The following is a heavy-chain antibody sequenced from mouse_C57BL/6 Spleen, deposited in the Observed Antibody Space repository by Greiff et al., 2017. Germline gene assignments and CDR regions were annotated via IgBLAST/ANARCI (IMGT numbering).Heavy chain of an antibody. Sequence: VQGVESGAELARPGASVKLSCKASGYTFTSYGISWVKQRTGQGLEWIGEIYPRSGNTYYNEKFKGKATLTADKSSSTAYMELRSLTSEDSAVYFCARGDYYGSSYSAMDYWGQGTSVTVSS. V-gene: IGHV1-81*01. CDR2: IYPRSGNT. CDR1: GYTFTSYG. D-gene: IGHD1-1*01. CDR3: ARGDYYGSSYSAMDY. J-gene: IGHJ4*01.